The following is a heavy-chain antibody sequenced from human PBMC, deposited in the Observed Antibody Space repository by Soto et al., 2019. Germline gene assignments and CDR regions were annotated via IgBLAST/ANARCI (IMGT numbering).Heavy chain of an antibody. V-gene: IGHV1-18*01. CDR1: GYTFRNFG. CDR3: GRENSYFDY. Sequence: QIQLLQSGAEVKKPGASVKVTCKASGYTFRNFGITWVRQAPGQGLEWMGWISAYNANANYAQKFQGRLTMPADTSTSTAYMELRSLRSDATAVYYWGRENSYFDYWGRGTLVTVSS. CDR2: ISAYNANA. J-gene: IGHJ4*02.